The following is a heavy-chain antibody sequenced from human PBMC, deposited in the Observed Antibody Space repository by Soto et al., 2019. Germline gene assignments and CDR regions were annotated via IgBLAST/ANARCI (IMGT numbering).Heavy chain of an antibody. CDR1: GFTFSSYW. V-gene: IGHV3-7*04. J-gene: IGHJ6*02. CDR3: ARDWETEPYYYYYDMDV. CDR2: IKQGGSEK. Sequence: GGSLRLSCAASGFTFSSYWMSWVRQAPGKGLEWVATIKQGGSEKYYVDSVKGRFTISRDNAKNSLHLQMNSLRAEDTALYYCARDWETEPYYYYYDMDVWGQGTTVTVSS. D-gene: IGHD1-26*01.